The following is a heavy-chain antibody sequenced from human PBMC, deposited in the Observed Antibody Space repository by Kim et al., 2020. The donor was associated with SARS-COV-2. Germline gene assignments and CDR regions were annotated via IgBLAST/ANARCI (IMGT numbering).Heavy chain of an antibody. J-gene: IGHJ4*02. V-gene: IGHV4-59*01. Sequence: SETLSLNCNVSGVSIRNSYWSWIRQPPGKGLEWLGSTFYSVSTNYSPSLKSRVTISIDLSKSHFSLRLNSVTAADTAVYFCAGRSAVPGFDYWGQGAPVT. CDR3: AGRSAVPGFDY. CDR1: GVSIRNSY. CDR2: TFYSVST.